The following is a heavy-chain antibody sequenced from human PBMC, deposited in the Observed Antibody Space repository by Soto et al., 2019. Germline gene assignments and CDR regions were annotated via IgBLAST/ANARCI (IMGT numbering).Heavy chain of an antibody. D-gene: IGHD4-17*01. Sequence: SETLSLTCTVSGGSISSYYWSWIRQPPGKGLEWIGYIYYSGSTNYNPSLKSRVTISVDTSKNQFSLKLSSVTAADTAVYYCARGYGDYPFDYWGQGTLVTVSS. CDR3: ARGYGDYPFDY. CDR1: GGSISSYY. J-gene: IGHJ4*02. V-gene: IGHV4-59*01. CDR2: IYYSGST.